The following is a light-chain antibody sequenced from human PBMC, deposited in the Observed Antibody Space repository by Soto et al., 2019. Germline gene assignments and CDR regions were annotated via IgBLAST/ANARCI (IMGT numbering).Light chain of an antibody. J-gene: IGKJ5*01. CDR2: VAS. CDR1: QSVNNNY. V-gene: IGKV3-20*01. Sequence: EIVLTQSPSTLSLSPGERATLSFSASQSVNNNYLAWYQQKPGQAPRLLIYVASSRATGIPDTFSGSGSATDFTLTISRLEPEDFAVYYCQQYGSSITFGQGTRLEI. CDR3: QQYGSSIT.